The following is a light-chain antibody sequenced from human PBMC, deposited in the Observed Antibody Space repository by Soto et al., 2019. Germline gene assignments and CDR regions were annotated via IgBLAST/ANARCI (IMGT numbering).Light chain of an antibody. CDR2: DAA. CDR3: QQYNFWPPLT. Sequence: EILMTQSPATLSVSPGERATLYCRASPSVDTNLAWYRQKPGQAPRLLISDAATRATGVPARFSGSGSGTEFPLTSSSLRSEDSGIYYCQQYNFWPPLTFGGGTKVEIK. CDR1: PSVDTN. J-gene: IGKJ4*01. V-gene: IGKV3-15*01.